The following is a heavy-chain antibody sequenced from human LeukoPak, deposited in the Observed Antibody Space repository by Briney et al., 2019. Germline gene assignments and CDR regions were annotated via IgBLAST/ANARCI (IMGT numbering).Heavy chain of an antibody. CDR2: IYYSGST. CDR3: ARVTSGSYYFDY. CDR1: GGSISSGGYY. J-gene: IGHJ4*02. Sequence: SETLSLTCAVSGGSISSGGYYWSWIRQPPGKGLEWIGYIYYSGSTNYNPSLKSRVTISVDTSKNQFSLKLSSVTAADTAVYYCARVTSGSYYFDYWGQGTLVTVSS. V-gene: IGHV4-61*08. D-gene: IGHD1-26*01.